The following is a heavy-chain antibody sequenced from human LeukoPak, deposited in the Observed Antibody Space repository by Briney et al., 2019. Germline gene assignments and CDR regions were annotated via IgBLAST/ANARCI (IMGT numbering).Heavy chain of an antibody. D-gene: IGHD6-13*01. J-gene: IGHJ6*03. V-gene: IGHV4-59*08. Sequence: PSETLSLTCTVSGGSISTYYWSWIRQPPGKGLEWIGYIYHSGSTKYNPSLKSRVIISVDTSKNQFSLRLNSVTAADTAVYYCARNFPYTSTWLYSYHSMHVWGKGPPLPVPS. CDR1: GGSISTYY. CDR3: ARNFPYTSTWLYSYHSMHV. CDR2: IYHSGST.